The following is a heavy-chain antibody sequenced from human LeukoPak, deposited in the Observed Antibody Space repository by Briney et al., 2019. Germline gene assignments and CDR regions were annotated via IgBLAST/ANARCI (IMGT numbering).Heavy chain of an antibody. Sequence: GGSLRLSCAASGFTFSSYSMNWVRQAPGKGLEWVSSISSSSSYIYYADSVKGRFTISRDNAKNSLYLQMNSLRAEDTAVYYCARGRGRVAAGPDYWGQGTLVTVSS. J-gene: IGHJ4*02. CDR2: ISSSSSYI. D-gene: IGHD6-13*01. CDR1: GFTFSSYS. V-gene: IGHV3-21*01. CDR3: ARGRGRVAAGPDY.